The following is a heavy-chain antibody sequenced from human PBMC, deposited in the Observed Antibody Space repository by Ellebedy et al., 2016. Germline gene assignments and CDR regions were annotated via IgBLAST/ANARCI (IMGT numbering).Heavy chain of an antibody. CDR3: ATYSGYDDDY. J-gene: IGHJ4*02. CDR1: GFTFSNYY. V-gene: IGHV3-21*01. CDR2: ISSSSAYI. D-gene: IGHD5-12*01. Sequence: GGSLRLSCAASGFTFSNYYMTWIRQAPGKGLEWVSSISSSSAYIHYADSVKGRFTISRDNAKKSLYLQMNSLRAEDKAVYYCATYSGYDDDYWGQGTLVTVSS.